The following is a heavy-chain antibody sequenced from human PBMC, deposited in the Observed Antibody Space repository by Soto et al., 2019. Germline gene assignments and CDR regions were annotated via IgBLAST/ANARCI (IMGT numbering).Heavy chain of an antibody. CDR1: GDTFSSYA. J-gene: IGHJ5*02. D-gene: IGHD6-13*01. V-gene: IGHV1-69*13. CDR3: ASDRSSSCFDP. Sequence: SVKVSCKAPGDTFSSYAISWVRQAPGQGLEWMGGIIPIYRRTDYAQKFQDRVTITADESTSTAYMELSSLRSEDTAVYYCASDRSSSCFDPRGQGTLVTVSS. CDR2: IIPIYRRT.